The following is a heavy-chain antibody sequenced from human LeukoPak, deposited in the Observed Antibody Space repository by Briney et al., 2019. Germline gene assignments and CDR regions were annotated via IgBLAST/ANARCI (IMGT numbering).Heavy chain of an antibody. CDR2: INHSGST. V-gene: IGHV4-34*01. CDR1: GGSFSPYY. CDR3: ARGGLYCGGDCYVDH. Sequence: SETLSLTCAVYGGSFSPYYWSWIRQPPEKGLEWIGEINHSGSTNYNPSHKSRVTISVDTSKNQFPLKLSSVTAADTAVYYCARGGLYCGGDCYVDHWGQGSLVTVSS. D-gene: IGHD2-21*02. J-gene: IGHJ4*02.